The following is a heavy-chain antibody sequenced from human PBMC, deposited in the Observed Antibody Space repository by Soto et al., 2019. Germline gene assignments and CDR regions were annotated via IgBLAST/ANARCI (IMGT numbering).Heavy chain of an antibody. CDR3: AREKTAGGIRLYN. Sequence: QVQLVESGGGVVQPGRSLRLSCAASGFTFTNYPMHWVRQAPGKGLEWVAVVSHDGINTYYADSVKGRFTISRDNSKNTLYLQLNSLRTEDTAVFYGAREKTAGGIRLYNLGQGTLCTGSS. V-gene: IGHV3-30-3*01. D-gene: IGHD3-16*02. CDR2: VSHDGINT. J-gene: IGHJ4*02. CDR1: GFTFTNYP.